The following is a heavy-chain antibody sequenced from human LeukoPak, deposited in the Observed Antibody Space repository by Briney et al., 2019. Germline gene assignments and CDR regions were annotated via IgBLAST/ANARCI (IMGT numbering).Heavy chain of an antibody. V-gene: IGHV4-4*07. CDR2: IHASGST. J-gene: IGHJ4*02. CDR3: MRHEEEDGHNAKPFDS. D-gene: IGHD5-24*01. CDR1: GGSISSYY. Sequence: SETLSLTCTVSGGSISSYYWSWIRQPAGKGLEWIGRIHASGSTDYNPSLESRVTMSVDTSKSQFSLRLSSVTAADTAVYFCMRHEEEDGHNAKPFDSWGQGTLLTVSP.